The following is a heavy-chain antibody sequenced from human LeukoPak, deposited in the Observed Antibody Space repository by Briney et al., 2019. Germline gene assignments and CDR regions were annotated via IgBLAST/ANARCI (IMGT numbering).Heavy chain of an antibody. CDR2: TYYRSKWYN. J-gene: IGHJ4*02. Sequence: SQTLSLTCAISGDSVSSNSAAWNWIRQSPSRGLEWLGRTYYRSKWYNDYAVSVKSRITINPDTSKNQFSLQLNSVTPEDTAVCYCARDRRDGYKSLGFYDYWGQGTLVTVSS. D-gene: IGHD5-24*01. CDR1: GDSVSSNSAA. V-gene: IGHV6-1*01. CDR3: ARDRRDGYKSLGFYDY.